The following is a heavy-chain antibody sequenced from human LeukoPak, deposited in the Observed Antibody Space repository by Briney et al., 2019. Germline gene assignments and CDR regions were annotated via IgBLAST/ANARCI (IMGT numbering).Heavy chain of an antibody. Sequence: PSETLSLTCAVYGGSFSGYYWSWIRQPPGKGLEWIGEINHSGSTNYNPSLKSRVTISVDTSKNQFSLKLSSVTAADTAVYYCAREVAVAGPVYYYYGMDVWGQGTTVTASS. V-gene: IGHV4-34*01. CDR2: INHSGST. D-gene: IGHD6-19*01. J-gene: IGHJ6*02. CDR3: AREVAVAGPVYYYYGMDV. CDR1: GGSFSGYY.